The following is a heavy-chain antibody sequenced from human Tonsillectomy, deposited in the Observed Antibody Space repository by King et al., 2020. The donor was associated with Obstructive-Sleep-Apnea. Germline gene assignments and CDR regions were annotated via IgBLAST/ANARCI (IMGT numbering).Heavy chain of an antibody. CDR1: QFTCSNYA. CDR2: ISYDGRNK. Sequence: RLVESGVGVVQPGRSLRLSCAASQFTCSNYAMPWVRQAPGKGLEWVAVISYDGRNKYFADSVEGRFTISRDNSKNTLYLQMNSLRPEDTAMYYCARDREQHLVNPWGLVDYWGQGTLVTVSS. J-gene: IGHJ4*02. V-gene: IGHV3-30*04. CDR3: ARDREQHLVNPWGLVDY. D-gene: IGHD6-13*01.